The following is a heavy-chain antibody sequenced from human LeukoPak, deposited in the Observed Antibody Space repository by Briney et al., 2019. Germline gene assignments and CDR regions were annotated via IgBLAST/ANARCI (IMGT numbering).Heavy chain of an antibody. Sequence: RAGGSLKLSCAASGFTFSSYWMSWVRQAPGKGLEWVANIKQDGSEKYYVDSMKGRFTISRDNAKNSLYLQMNSLRAEDTAVYFCARALPYCGYDPYFDYWGQGTVVSVSS. J-gene: IGHJ4*02. CDR3: ARALPYCGYDPYFDY. CDR2: IKQDGSEK. CDR1: GFTFSSYW. V-gene: IGHV3-7*01. D-gene: IGHD5-12*01.